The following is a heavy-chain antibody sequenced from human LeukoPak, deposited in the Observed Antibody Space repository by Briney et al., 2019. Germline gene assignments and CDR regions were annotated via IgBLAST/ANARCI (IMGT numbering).Heavy chain of an antibody. CDR3: ARVAPSMDV. Sequence: GGSLRLSCAASGFTFSNYWMHWVRQAPGKGLVWVSRINSDGSSASYADSVKGRFTISRDNAKNTVYLQMNSLRAEDTAVYYCARVAPSMDVWGKGTTVTVSS. CDR2: INSDGSSA. J-gene: IGHJ6*04. CDR1: GFTFSNYW. V-gene: IGHV3-74*01.